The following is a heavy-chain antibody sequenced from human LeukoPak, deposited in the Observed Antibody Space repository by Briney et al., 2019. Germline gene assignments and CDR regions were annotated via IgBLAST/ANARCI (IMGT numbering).Heavy chain of an antibody. V-gene: IGHV6-1*01. CDR2: TYYRSKWYN. D-gene: IGHD3-10*01. J-gene: IGHJ4*02. Sequence: SQTLSLTCAISGDSVSSNSATWNWIRQSPSRGLEWLGRTYYRSKWYNEDAVSVKSRLTINPDTSKNQFSLQLNSVTPEDTAVYYCARGGRGSGSFDYWGRGTLVTVSS. CDR3: ARGGRGSGSFDY. CDR1: GDSVSSNSAT.